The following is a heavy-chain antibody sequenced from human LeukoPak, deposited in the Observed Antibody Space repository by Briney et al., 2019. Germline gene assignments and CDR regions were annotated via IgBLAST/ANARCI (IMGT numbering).Heavy chain of an antibody. D-gene: IGHD5-24*01. CDR2: VNSDGTST. CDR3: ARVRDGYSTEGFDY. Sequence: GGTLRLSCAASGLSFTNDWMHWVRQAPRQGMVWVSRVNSDGTSTTYADPVNSRFTISRDNAKNTLYLQMKSLRVEDTAVYYCARVRDGYSTEGFDYWGQGTLVTVSS. CDR1: GLSFTNDW. V-gene: IGHV3-74*01. J-gene: IGHJ4*02.